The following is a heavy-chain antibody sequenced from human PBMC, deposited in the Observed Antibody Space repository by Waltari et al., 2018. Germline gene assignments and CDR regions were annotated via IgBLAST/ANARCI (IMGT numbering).Heavy chain of an antibody. J-gene: IGHJ5*02. CDR2: IYYSGWT. CDR1: GGSISSGGYY. V-gene: IGHV4-31*03. D-gene: IGHD2-2*01. Sequence: QVQLQESGPGLVKPSQTLSLTCTVSGGSISSGGYYWSWLRQHPWKGLEWIGYIYYSGWTYDNPSVKSRVTISVDTSKNQYSLKLSYVTAADTAVYYCARGTYWSSTSCSKFDPWGQGTLVTVSS. CDR3: ARGTYWSSTSCSKFDP.